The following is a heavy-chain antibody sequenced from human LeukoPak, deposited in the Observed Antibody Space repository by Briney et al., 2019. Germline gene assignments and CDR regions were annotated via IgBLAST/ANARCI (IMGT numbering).Heavy chain of an antibody. J-gene: IGHJ1*01. V-gene: IGHV3-74*01. CDR3: AREGSDYDFWSGYSTGYFQH. CDR1: GFTFNSYW. Sequence: GGSLRLSCAASGFTFNSYWMHWVRQAPGKGLVWVSRIETDGSRTTYADSVKGRFTISRDNAKNTLYLQMNSLRAEDTAVYYCAREGSDYDFWSGYSTGYFQHWGQGTLVTVSS. CDR2: IETDGSRT. D-gene: IGHD3-3*01.